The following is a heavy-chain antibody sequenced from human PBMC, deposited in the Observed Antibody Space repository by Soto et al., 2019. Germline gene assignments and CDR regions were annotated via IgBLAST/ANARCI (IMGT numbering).Heavy chain of an antibody. D-gene: IGHD2-2*01. CDR3: ARGQLLDYSYYYLGV. V-gene: IGHV3-74*01. Sequence: EVQLVESGGGLVQPGGSLRLSCAASGFTFSTYWMHWVRQAPGKGLVWVSRINYDGSTTNYADSVKGRFTISRDNAKNTLYLQMNSVRAEDTAVYYCARGQLLDYSYYYLGVWGQGTTVTVSS. J-gene: IGHJ6*03. CDR2: INYDGSTT. CDR1: GFTFSTYW.